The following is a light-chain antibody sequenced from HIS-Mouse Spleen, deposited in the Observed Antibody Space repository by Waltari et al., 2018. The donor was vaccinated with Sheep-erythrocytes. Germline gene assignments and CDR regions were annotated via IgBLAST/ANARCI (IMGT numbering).Light chain of an antibody. CDR3: AAWDDSLNGVV. CDR1: SSNSGSNT. J-gene: IGLJ2*01. CDR2: SNN. Sequence: QSVLTQPPSASGTPGPRVTIPCSGSSSNSGSNTVNWYQQLPGTAPKPLIYSNNQRPSGVPDRFSGSKSGTSASLAISGLQSEDEADYYCAAWDDSLNGVVFGGGTKLTVL. V-gene: IGLV1-44*01.